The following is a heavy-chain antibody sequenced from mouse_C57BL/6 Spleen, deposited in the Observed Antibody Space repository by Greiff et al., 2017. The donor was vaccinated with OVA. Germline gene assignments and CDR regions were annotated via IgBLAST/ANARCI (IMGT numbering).Heavy chain of an antibody. V-gene: IGHV1-19*01. Sequence: EVQLQQSGPVLVKPGASVKMSCKASGYTFTDYYMNWVKQSHGKSLEWIGVINPYNGGTSYNQKFKGKATLTVDKSSSTAYMELNSLTSEDSAVYYSARRGDYDGDWYFDVWGTGTTVTVSS. D-gene: IGHD2-4*01. CDR1: GYTFTDYY. CDR3: ARRGDYDGDWYFDV. CDR2: INPYNGGT. J-gene: IGHJ1*03.